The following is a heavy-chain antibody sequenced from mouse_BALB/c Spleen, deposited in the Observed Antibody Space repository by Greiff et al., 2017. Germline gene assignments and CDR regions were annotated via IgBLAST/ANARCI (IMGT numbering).Heavy chain of an antibody. V-gene: IGHV3-6*02. CDR3: AREVTTGRFAY. J-gene: IGHJ3*01. Sequence: DVQLQESGPGLVKPSQSLSLTCSVTGYSITSGYYWNWIRQFPGNTLEWMGYISYDGSNNYNPTLKNRISITRDTSKNQFFLKLNSVTTEDTATYYCAREVTTGRFAYWGQGTLVTVSA. CDR1: GYSITSGYY. D-gene: IGHD2-2*01. CDR2: ISYDGSN.